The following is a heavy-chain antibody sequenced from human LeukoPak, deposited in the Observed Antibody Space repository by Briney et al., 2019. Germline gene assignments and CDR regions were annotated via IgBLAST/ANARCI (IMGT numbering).Heavy chain of an antibody. CDR2: ISASGGGT. V-gene: IGHV3-23*01. D-gene: IGHD4-17*01. Sequence: GGSLRLSCAASGFTFSSYAMSWVRQAPGQGLEWVSSISASGGGTYYADSVKGRFAISRDNSKSTLFLQLSSLRADDTAVYHCAKERDGDYVRYTHYWGQGTLVTVSS. CDR3: AKERDGDYVRYTHY. CDR1: GFTFSSYA. J-gene: IGHJ4*02.